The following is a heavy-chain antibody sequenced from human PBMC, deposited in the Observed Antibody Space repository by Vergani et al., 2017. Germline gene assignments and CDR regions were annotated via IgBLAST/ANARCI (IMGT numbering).Heavy chain of an antibody. V-gene: IGHV3-33*01. D-gene: IGHD1-7*01. Sequence: QVQLVESGGGVVQPGRSLRLSCAASGFTFSSYGMHWVRQAPGKGLEWVAVIWYDGSNKYYADSVKGRFTISRDNSKNTLYLQMNSLRAEDTAVYYCARDGKPYNWNYVSXFDYWGQGTLVTVSS. CDR2: IWYDGSNK. CDR1: GFTFSSYG. J-gene: IGHJ4*02. CDR3: ARDGKPYNWNYVSXFDY.